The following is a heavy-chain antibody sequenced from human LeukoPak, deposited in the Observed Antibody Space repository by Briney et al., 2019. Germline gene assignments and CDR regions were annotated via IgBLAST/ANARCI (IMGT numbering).Heavy chain of an antibody. J-gene: IGHJ5*02. V-gene: IGHV3-66*02. Sequence: RGSLRLSCAASGFSVSNHYMAWVREAPGRRLEWVSFIWADGTTFYTDCVRGRVAVSRDQFKNTFYLHMSSMRPDHTALYYCARDAAGIESWVELDPWGQGTQVTVSA. CDR1: GFSVSNHY. D-gene: IGHD2-2*01. CDR2: IWADGTT. CDR3: ARDAAGIESWVELDP.